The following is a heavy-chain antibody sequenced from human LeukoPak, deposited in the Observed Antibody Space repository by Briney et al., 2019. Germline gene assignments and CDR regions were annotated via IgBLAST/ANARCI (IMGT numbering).Heavy chain of an antibody. Sequence: GGXLXXSCAASGFTFSSYSMNWVRQAPGKGLEXVSSISSSSSYIYYADSVKGRFTISRDNAKNSLYLQMNSLRAEDTAVYYCARNIVVVPAAPGIDYWGQGTLVTVSS. V-gene: IGHV3-21*01. J-gene: IGHJ4*02. CDR1: GFTFSSYS. CDR3: ARNIVVVPAAPGIDY. D-gene: IGHD2-2*01. CDR2: ISSSSSYI.